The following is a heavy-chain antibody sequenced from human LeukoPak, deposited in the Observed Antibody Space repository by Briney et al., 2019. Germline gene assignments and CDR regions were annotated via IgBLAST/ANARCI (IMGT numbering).Heavy chain of an antibody. Sequence: GGSLRLSCAASGITFSSYAMTWVRQAPGKGLEWVSGISGSGSSTHYADSVKGRFTISRDNSKNTLYLQMNSLRAEDTAVYYCARDLSGGSYVFEYWGQGTLVTVSS. J-gene: IGHJ4*02. CDR1: GITFSSYA. CDR2: ISGSGSST. D-gene: IGHD1-26*01. CDR3: ARDLSGGSYVFEY. V-gene: IGHV3-23*01.